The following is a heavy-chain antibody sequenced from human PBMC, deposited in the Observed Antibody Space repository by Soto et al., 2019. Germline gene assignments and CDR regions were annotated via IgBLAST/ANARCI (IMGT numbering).Heavy chain of an antibody. CDR1: GFTFSSYS. V-gene: IGHV3-21*01. J-gene: IGHJ5*02. D-gene: IGHD6-13*01. CDR2: ISSSSSYI. Sequence: GESLKISCAASGFTFSSYSMNWVRQAPGKGLEWVSSISSSSSYIYYADSVKGRFTISRDNAKNSLYLQMNSLRAEDTAVYYCARDLLYSSSWFSVYNWFDPWGQGTLVTVSS. CDR3: ARDLLYSSSWFSVYNWFDP.